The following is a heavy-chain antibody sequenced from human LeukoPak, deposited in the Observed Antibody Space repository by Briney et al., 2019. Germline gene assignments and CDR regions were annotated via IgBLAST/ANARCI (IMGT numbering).Heavy chain of an antibody. CDR2: INHSGST. D-gene: IGHD1/OR15-1a*01. CDR3: ARTNTVFSSFDY. V-gene: IGHV4-34*01. J-gene: IGHJ4*02. CDR1: GGSFSGYY. Sequence: PSETLSLTCAVYGGSFSGYYWSWIRQPPGKGLEWIGEINHSGSTNYNPSLKSRVTTSVDTSKNQFSLKLTSVTAADSAVYYCARTNTVFSSFDYWGQGTLVTVSS.